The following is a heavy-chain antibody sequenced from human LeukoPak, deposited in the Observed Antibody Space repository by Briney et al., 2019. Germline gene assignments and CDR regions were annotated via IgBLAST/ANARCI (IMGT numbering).Heavy chain of an antibody. CDR3: ARHFSPNYYDSSGYYFDY. D-gene: IGHD3-22*01. CDR2: IYYSGST. V-gene: IGHV4-59*08. CDR1: GGSISRYY. J-gene: IGHJ4*02. Sequence: SETLSLTCTVSGGSISRYYWSWIRQPPGKGLEWIGYIYYSGSTNYNPSLKSRVTISVDTSKNQFSLKLSSVTAADTAVYYCARHFSPNYYDSSGYYFDYWGQGTLVTVSS.